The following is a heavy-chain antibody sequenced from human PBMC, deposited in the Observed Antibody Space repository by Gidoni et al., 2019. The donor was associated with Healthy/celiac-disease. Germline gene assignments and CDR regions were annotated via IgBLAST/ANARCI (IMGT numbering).Heavy chain of an antibody. J-gene: IGHJ3*02. V-gene: IGHV3-48*01. Sequence: EVQLVESGGGLVQPGGSLRLSCAASGFTFSSYSMNWVRQAPGKGLEWVSYISSSSSTIYYADSVKGRFTISRDNAKNSLYLQMNSLRAEDTAVYYCARGPGVTIFGVVNLIWGQGTMVTVSS. CDR3: ARGPGVTIFGVVNLI. CDR1: GFTFSSYS. CDR2: ISSSSSTI. D-gene: IGHD3-3*01.